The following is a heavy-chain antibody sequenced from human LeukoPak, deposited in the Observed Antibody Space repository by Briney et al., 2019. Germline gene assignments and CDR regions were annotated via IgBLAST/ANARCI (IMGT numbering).Heavy chain of an antibody. CDR1: GGSISSHY. V-gene: IGHV4-59*11. CDR2: IYYSGST. Sequence: PSETLSLTCTVSGGSISSHYWSWIRQPPGKGLEWIGYIYYSGSTNYNPSLKSRVTISVDTSKNQFSLKLSSVTAADTAVYYCARAKGPKYDSSGYWDYYYYYMDVWGKGTTVTVSS. CDR3: ARAKGPKYDSSGYWDYYYYYMDV. J-gene: IGHJ6*03. D-gene: IGHD3-22*01.